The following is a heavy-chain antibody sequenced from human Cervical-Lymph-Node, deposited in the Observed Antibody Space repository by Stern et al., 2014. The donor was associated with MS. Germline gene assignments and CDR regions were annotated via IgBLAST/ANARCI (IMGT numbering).Heavy chain of an antibody. CDR2: IHDSGST. CDR3: ATTRWDLFTWNWFDP. J-gene: IGHJ5*02. V-gene: IGHV4-61*02. CDR1: GGSISSSGYY. Sequence: VQLVESGPGLVKPSQTLSLTCTVSGGSISSSGYYWSWIRQPADKGLEWIGRIHDSGSTYYNPSLKSRVPISMDTAQNQFSPTLTCGTAADTAVYYCATTRWDLFTWNWFDPWGQGTLVTVSS. D-gene: IGHD1-26*01.